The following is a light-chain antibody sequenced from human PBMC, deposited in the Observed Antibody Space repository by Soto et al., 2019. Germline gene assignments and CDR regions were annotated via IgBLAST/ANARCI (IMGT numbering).Light chain of an antibody. CDR2: GTS. J-gene: IGKJ1*01. Sequence: EIVLTQSPGTLSLSPGERATLSCRASQNIPSIFLAWYQQKPGQSPRLLIYGTSSRATGIPDRFSGSGSVISFNLTINGREHEDFAIYYRQQYRNSPWAFGQGTTVEIK. CDR1: QNIPSIF. V-gene: IGKV3-20*01. CDR3: QQYRNSPWA.